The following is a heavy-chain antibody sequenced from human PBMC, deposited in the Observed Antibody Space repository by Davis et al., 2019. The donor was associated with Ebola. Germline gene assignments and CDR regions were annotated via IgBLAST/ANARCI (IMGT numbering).Heavy chain of an antibody. CDR3: ARGSNWNDGVDY. V-gene: IGHV3-23*01. Sequence: GESLKISCAASGFTFSSYAMSWVRQAPGKGLEWVSAISGSGGSTYYADSVKGRFTISRDNAKNSLYLQMNSLRAEDTAVYYCARGSNWNDGVDYWGQGTLVTVSS. CDR1: GFTFSSYA. D-gene: IGHD1-20*01. CDR2: ISGSGGST. J-gene: IGHJ4*02.